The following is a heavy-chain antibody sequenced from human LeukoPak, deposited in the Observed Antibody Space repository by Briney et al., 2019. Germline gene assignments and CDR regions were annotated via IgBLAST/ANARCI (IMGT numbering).Heavy chain of an antibody. Sequence: PSETLSLTCTVSGDSISRSSDYWGWIRQPPGKGLECIGSIYYSGRTYYNPSLKSRVTISVDTSKNQFSLKLSSVTAADTAVYYCASWYCSSTSCYDYWGQGTLVTVSS. V-gene: IGHV4-39*07. CDR2: IYYSGRT. J-gene: IGHJ4*02. D-gene: IGHD2-2*01. CDR3: ASWYCSSTSCYDY. CDR1: GDSISRSSDY.